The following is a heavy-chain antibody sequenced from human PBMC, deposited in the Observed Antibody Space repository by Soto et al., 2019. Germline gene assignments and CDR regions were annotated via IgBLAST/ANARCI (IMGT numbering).Heavy chain of an antibody. CDR2: ISYSDGS. D-gene: IGHD2-8*01. J-gene: IGHJ4*02. CDR1: GGSISTRDSISTRSFY. CDR3: ASHRTFWSFDS. V-gene: IGHV4-39*01. Sequence: TLSLTCTVSGGSISTRDSISTRSFYWGWMRQPPGKGLQWIASISYSDGSFYNSSLKSRLPISVDTSKNQFSLSLRSVTAADTAVYYCASHRTFWSFDSWGQGTVVTVSS.